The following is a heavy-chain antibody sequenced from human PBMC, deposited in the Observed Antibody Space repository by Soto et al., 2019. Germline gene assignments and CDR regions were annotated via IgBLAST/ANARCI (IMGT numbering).Heavy chain of an antibody. Sequence: GGSLRLSCAASGFTFRSYWMQWVRQAPGKGLVWVSWINSDGSSTSYADSVKGRFTISRDNAKNTLYLQMNSLRAEDTAVYYCAKGKSGRPLLLDYWGQGTLVTVSS. CDR1: GFTFRSYW. CDR2: INSDGSST. J-gene: IGHJ4*02. CDR3: AKGKSGRPLLLDY. D-gene: IGHD1-26*01. V-gene: IGHV3-74*01.